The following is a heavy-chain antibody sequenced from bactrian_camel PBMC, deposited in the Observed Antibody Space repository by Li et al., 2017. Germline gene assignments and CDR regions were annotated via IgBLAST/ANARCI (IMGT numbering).Heavy chain of an antibody. J-gene: IGHJ4*01. CDR1: GWPYSAFL. Sequence: HVQLVESGGGAVRTGESLRLSCEFSGWPYSAFLMAFFRQRPGKEREGVAAIDWNAMTTYADSVKGRFTISRHTRNLTLDLQMNSLETEDTAMYYCAACRTTAGFKHWGQGTQVTVS. V-gene: IGHV3S57*01. CDR2: IDWNAMT. CDR3: AACRTTAGFKH.